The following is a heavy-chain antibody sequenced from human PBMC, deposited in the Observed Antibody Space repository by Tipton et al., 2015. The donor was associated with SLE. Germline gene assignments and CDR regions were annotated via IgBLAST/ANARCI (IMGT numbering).Heavy chain of an antibody. D-gene: IGHD6-19*01. CDR1: GYTFTSYG. CDR3: ASELLRDYFSAWGPDY. Sequence: QLVQSGGEVKKPGASVKVSCKASGYTFTSYGISWVRQAPGQGLEWMGWISAYNGNTNYAQKLQGRVTMTTDTSTSTAYMELRSLRSDDTAVYYCASELLRDYFSAWGPDYWGQGTLVTVSA. CDR2: ISAYNGNT. J-gene: IGHJ4*02. V-gene: IGHV1-18*01.